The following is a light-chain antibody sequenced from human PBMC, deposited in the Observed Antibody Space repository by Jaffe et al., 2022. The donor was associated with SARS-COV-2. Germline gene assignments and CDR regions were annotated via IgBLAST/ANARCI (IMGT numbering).Light chain of an antibody. CDR2: GVA. Sequence: IVLTQSPGTLSLSPGERATLSCRASQNVSSSYLAWYQQQPGQAPRLLIFGVAGRATGIPDRFSGSGSGTDFTLTIRRLEPEDSAVYYCHLRQTFGQGTKVEIK. J-gene: IGKJ1*01. CDR1: QNVSSSY. V-gene: IGKV3-20*01. CDR3: HLRQT.